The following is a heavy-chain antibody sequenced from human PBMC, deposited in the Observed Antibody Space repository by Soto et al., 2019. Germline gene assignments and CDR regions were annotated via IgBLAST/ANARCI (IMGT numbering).Heavy chain of an antibody. J-gene: IGHJ3*02. CDR1: GGTFSTYA. D-gene: IGHD3-22*01. CDR2: IIPIFGTA. V-gene: IGHV1-69*13. Sequence: SVKFSCKASGGTFSTYAISWVRHAPGQGLEWMGVIIPIFGTANYAQKFQGRVTITADESTSTAYMELSSLRSEDTAVYYCARKDYYDSSGYYSGAFDIWGQGTMVTVSS. CDR3: ARKDYYDSSGYYSGAFDI.